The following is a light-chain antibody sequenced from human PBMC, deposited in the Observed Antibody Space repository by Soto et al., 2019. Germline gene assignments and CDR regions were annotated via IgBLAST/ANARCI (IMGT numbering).Light chain of an antibody. V-gene: IGLV2-14*01. CDR3: SSYTSSSTLEV. J-gene: IGLJ3*02. CDR1: SSDVGGYNY. CDR2: EVS. Sequence: QSALTQPASVSGSPGQSITISCTGTSSDVGGYNYVSWYQQHPGKAPKLMIYEVSNRPSGVSNRFSGSKSGNTASLTISGLQAEDEADYYCSSYTSSSTLEVFGGGT.